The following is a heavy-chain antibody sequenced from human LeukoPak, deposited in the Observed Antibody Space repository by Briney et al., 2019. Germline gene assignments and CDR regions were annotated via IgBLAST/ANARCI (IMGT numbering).Heavy chain of an antibody. Sequence: GGSLRLSCAASGFTFSSYSMNWVRQAPGKGLEWVSYISSSSRSIYYADSVKGRFTISRDNAKNSLYLQMNSLRAEDTAVYYCARGRRGRAFDIWGQGTMVTVSS. D-gene: IGHD3-10*01. J-gene: IGHJ3*02. V-gene: IGHV3-48*04. CDR2: ISSSSRSI. CDR3: ARGRRGRAFDI. CDR1: GFTFSSYS.